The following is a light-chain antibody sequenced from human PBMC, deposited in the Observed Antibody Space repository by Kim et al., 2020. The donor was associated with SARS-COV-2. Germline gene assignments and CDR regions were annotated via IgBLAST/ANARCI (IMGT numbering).Light chain of an antibody. V-gene: IGLV3-19*01. CDR3: NSRDSSGNHPGV. CDR2: GKN. J-gene: IGLJ1*01. Sequence: SSELTQDPAVSVALGQTVRITCQGDSLRSYYASWYQQKPGQAPVLVIYGKNNRTSGIPDRFSGSSSGNTASLTITGAQAEDEADYYCNSRDSSGNHPGVFGTGTKVTV. CDR1: SLRSYY.